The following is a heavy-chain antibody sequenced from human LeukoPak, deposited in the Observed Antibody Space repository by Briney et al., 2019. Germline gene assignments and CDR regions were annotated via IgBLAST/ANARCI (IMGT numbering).Heavy chain of an antibody. J-gene: IGHJ4*02. CDR1: GFTFSSYA. CDR3: AKDLEITIFGVDPWYFDY. Sequence: PGGPLRLSCAASGFTFSSYAMSWVRQAPGKGLEWVSAISGSGGSTYYADSVKGRFTISRDNSKNTLYLQMNSLRAEDTAVYYCAKDLEITIFGVDPWYFDYWGQGTLVTVSS. D-gene: IGHD3-3*01. CDR2: ISGSGGST. V-gene: IGHV3-23*01.